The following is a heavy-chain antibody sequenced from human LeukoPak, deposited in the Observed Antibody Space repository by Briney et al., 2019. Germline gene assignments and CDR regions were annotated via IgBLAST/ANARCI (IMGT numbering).Heavy chain of an antibody. CDR1: GYSFTGYY. V-gene: IGHV1-2*02. D-gene: IGHD3-22*01. CDR3: ARDRYYDSSGYYPYDY. Sequence: ASVKVSCKASGYSFTGYYVHWVRQAPGQGLEWMGWINPKSGGTKYEQKFQGRVTVTRDTSISTAYMELSRLRSDDTAVYYCARDRYYDSSGYYPYDYWGQGTLVTVSS. J-gene: IGHJ4*02. CDR2: INPKSGGT.